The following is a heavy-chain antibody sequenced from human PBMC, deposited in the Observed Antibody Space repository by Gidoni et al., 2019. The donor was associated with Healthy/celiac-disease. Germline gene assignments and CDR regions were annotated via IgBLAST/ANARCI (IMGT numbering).Heavy chain of an antibody. CDR2: ISGIGGST. V-gene: IGHV3-23*01. Sequence: EVQLLESGGGLVQPGGSMRLSCAASGFTFSSYAMSWVRPATGKGLQWVSAISGIGGSTYYADSAKGRFTISRDKSKNTLYLQMNSLRAEDTAVYYCAKDRQWLVRGWFDPWGQGTLVTVSS. CDR1: GFTFSSYA. CDR3: AKDRQWLVRGWFDP. D-gene: IGHD6-19*01. J-gene: IGHJ5*02.